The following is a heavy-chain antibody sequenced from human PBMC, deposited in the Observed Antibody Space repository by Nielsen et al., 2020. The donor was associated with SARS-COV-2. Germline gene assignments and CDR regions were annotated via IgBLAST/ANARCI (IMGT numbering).Heavy chain of an antibody. CDR2: ISAYNGNT. J-gene: IGHJ5*02. D-gene: IGHD1-14*01. V-gene: IGHV1-18*01. Sequence: ASVKVSCKASGYTFTGYGISWVRQAPGQGLEWMGWISAYNGNTNYAQKLQGRVTMTTDTSTSTAYMELRSLRSDDTAVYYCARETLDHTSSFVDTWGQGTLVTVSS. CDR3: ARETLDHTSSFVDT. CDR1: GYTFTGYG.